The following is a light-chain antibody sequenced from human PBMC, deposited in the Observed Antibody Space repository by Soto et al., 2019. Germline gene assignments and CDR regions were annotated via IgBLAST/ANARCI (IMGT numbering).Light chain of an antibody. CDR3: QQSHSTPAWT. CDR1: QSISSY. V-gene: IGKV1-39*01. CDR2: AAS. Sequence: DIHMTQSPSSLSAAVGDRVTITCRASQSISSYLNWYQQKPGTAPKLLIYAASSLQSGVPSRFSGSGSGTDFTLTISSLQPEDSATYYCQQSHSTPAWTFGQGTKVEIK. J-gene: IGKJ1*01.